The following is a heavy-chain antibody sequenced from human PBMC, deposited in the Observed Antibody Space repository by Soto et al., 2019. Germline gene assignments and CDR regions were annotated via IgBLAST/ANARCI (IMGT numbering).Heavy chain of an antibody. CDR3: ARLLPSYDSSETSYYYYGMDV. CDR2: IYYSGST. CDR1: GGSISSGDYY. J-gene: IGHJ6*02. V-gene: IGHV4-30-4*01. Sequence: QVQLQASGPGLVKPSQTLSLTCTVSGGSISSGDYYWSWIRQPPGKGLEWIGYIYYSGSTYYNPSHNSRVTISVDTSKCQFSLKRSSVTAADTAVYYCARLLPSYDSSETSYYYYGMDVWGQGTTVTVSS. D-gene: IGHD3-22*01.